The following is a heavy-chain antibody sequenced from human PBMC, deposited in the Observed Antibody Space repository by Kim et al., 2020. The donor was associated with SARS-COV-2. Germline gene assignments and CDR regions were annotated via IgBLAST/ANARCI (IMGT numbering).Heavy chain of an antibody. V-gene: IGHV5-10-1*01. CDR2: IDPSDSYT. J-gene: IGHJ6*02. CDR3: ARLRTGGQYDILTGYYNHCVSYGMDV. Sequence: GESLKISCKGSGYSFTSYWISWVRQMPGKGLEWMERIDPSDSYTYYSPSFQGHVTISADKSISTAYLQGSSLKASDTAMYYFARLRTGGQYDILTGYYNHCVSYGMDVWGQGTTITVSS. D-gene: IGHD3-9*01. CDR1: GYSFTSYW.